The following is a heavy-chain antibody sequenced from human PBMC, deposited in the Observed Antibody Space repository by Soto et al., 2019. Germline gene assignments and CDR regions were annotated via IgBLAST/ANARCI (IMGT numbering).Heavy chain of an antibody. D-gene: IGHD2-21*02. V-gene: IGHV3-23*01. J-gene: IGHJ4*02. CDR3: AKAGIVVVTAIPPHFDY. Sequence: GGSLRLSCAASGFTFSSYAMSWVRQAPGKGLEWVSAISGSGGSTYYADSVKGRFTISRDNSKNTLYLQMNSLRAEDTAVYYCAKAGIVVVTAIPPHFDYWGQGTLVTVSS. CDR2: ISGSGGST. CDR1: GFTFSSYA.